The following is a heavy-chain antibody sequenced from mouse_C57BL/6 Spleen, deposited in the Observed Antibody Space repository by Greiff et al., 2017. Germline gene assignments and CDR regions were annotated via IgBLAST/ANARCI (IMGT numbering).Heavy chain of an antibody. CDR3: ARGTGFYAMDY. CDR1: GYTFTSYT. J-gene: IGHJ4*01. D-gene: IGHD2-2*01. V-gene: IGHV1-4*01. Sequence: QVQLQQSGAELARPGASVKMSCKASGYTFTSYTMHWVKQRPGQGLEWIGYINPSSGYTKYNQKFKDKATVTADKSSSTAYMQLSSLTSEDSAVYYCARGTGFYAMDYWGQGTSVTVSS. CDR2: INPSSGYT.